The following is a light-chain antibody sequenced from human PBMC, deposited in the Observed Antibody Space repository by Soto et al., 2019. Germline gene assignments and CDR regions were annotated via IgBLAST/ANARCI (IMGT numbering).Light chain of an antibody. CDR2: GAS. V-gene: IGKV3-20*01. CDR3: QQYGSSTT. J-gene: IGKJ1*01. Sequence: EIVLTQSPVTLSLSPGESATLSCRASQSVPNNHVAWYQQKSGQAPRPLMFGASLRAAGVPDRFRGSGSGTDFTLTISRLEPEDFSVYHCQQYGSSTTLGQGTKVEIK. CDR1: QSVPNNH.